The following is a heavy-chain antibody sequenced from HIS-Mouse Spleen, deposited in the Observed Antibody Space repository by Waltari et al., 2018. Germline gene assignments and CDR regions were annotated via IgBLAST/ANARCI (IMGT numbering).Heavy chain of an antibody. CDR2: ISSSSSYI. CDR3: ARRLLTGDAFDI. CDR1: GFTFSSYS. V-gene: IGHV3-21*01. J-gene: IGHJ3*02. D-gene: IGHD7-27*01. Sequence: EVQLVQSGGGLVKPGGSLRLSCAASGFTFSSYSMNWVRQAPGKGLELVSYISSSSSYIYYADSVKGRFTISRDNAKNSLYLQMNSLRAEDTAVYYCARRLLTGDAFDIWGQGTMVTVSS.